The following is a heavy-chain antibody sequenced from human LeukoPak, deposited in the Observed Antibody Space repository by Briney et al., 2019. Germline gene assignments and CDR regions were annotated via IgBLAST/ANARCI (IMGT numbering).Heavy chain of an antibody. CDR3: AKDLDWNYGYYYYYGMDV. D-gene: IGHD1-7*01. Sequence: PGGSLRLSCAASGFTFSSYAMSWVRQAPGKGLEWVSAISSSGGSTYYADSVKGRFTISRDNSKNTLYLQMNSLRAEDTAVYYCAKDLDWNYGYYYYYGMDVWGQGTTVTVSS. V-gene: IGHV3-23*01. J-gene: IGHJ6*02. CDR1: GFTFSSYA. CDR2: ISSSGGST.